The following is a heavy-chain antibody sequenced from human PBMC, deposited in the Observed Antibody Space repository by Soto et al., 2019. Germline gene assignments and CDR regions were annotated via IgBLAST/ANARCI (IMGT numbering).Heavy chain of an antibody. CDR1: GGSISSSSYY. CDR2: IYYSGST. J-gene: IGHJ4*02. Sequence: QLQLQESGPGLVKPSETLSLTCTVSGGSISSSSYYWGWIRQPPGKGLEWIGSIYYSGSTYYNPSLKRGVTISVDTSKNQFSLKLSSVTAAATAVYYCARRGDYVWGSYRDYWGQGTLVTVSS. CDR3: ARRGDYVWGSYRDY. D-gene: IGHD3-16*01. V-gene: IGHV4-39*01.